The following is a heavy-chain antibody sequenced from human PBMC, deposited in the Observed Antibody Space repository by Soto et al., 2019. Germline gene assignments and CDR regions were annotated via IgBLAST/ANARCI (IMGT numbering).Heavy chain of an antibody. J-gene: IGHJ6*03. V-gene: IGHV5-51*01. D-gene: IGHD6-6*01. CDR3: ARQDSSSSGYYYYYMDV. CDR1: GYSFTSYW. Sequence: GESLKISCKGSGYSFTSYWIGWVRQMPGKGLEWMGIIYPGDSDTRHSPSFQGQVTISADKSISTAYLQWSSLKASDTAMYYCARQDSSSSGYYYYYMDVWGKGTKVTVSS. CDR2: IYPGDSDT.